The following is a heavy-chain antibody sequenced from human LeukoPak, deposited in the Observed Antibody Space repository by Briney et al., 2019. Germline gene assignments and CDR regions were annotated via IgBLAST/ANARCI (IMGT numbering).Heavy chain of an antibody. Sequence: SETLSLTCTVSGGSVSSGSYYWNWIRQPPGKGLEWIGSIYYSGSTNYNPSLKSRVTISIDTSKNQFSLKLSSVTAADTAVYYCASGTGIVGAIDYFDYWGQGTLVTVSS. J-gene: IGHJ4*02. CDR1: GGSVSSGSYY. CDR2: IYYSGST. CDR3: ASGTGIVGAIDYFDY. V-gene: IGHV4-61*01. D-gene: IGHD1-26*01.